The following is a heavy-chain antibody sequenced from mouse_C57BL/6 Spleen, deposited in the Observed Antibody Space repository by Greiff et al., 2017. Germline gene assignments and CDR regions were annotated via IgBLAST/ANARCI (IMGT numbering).Heavy chain of an antibody. CDR2: IDPSDSYT. Sequence: VQLQQPGAELVMPGASVKLSCKASGYTFTSYWMHWVKQRPGQGLEWIGEIDPSDSYTNYNQKFKGKSTLTVDKSSSTAYMQLSSLTSEDSAVYYCARRETAQDAMDYWGQGTSVTVSS. CDR1: GYTFTSYW. D-gene: IGHD3-2*02. V-gene: IGHV1-69*01. CDR3: ARRETAQDAMDY. J-gene: IGHJ4*01.